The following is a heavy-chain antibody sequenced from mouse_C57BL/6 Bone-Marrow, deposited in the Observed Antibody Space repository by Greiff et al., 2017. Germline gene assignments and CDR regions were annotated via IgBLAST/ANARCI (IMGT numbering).Heavy chain of an antibody. J-gene: IGHJ1*03. Sequence: QVQLKESGPGLVAPSQSLSITCTFSGFSLTSYAISWVRQPPGKGLEWLGVIWTGGGTNYNSALKSRLSISKDNSKSQVFLKMNSLQTDDTARYYWARPYYGNYDWYFEVWGTGTTVTVSS. CDR1: GFSLTSYA. V-gene: IGHV2-9-1*01. CDR2: IWTGGGT. D-gene: IGHD2-10*01. CDR3: ARPYYGNYDWYFEV.